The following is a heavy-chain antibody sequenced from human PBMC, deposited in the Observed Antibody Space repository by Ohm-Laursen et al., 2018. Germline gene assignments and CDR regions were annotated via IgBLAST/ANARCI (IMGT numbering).Heavy chain of an antibody. CDR2: INSDGSST. Sequence: SLRLSCTASGFTFSSYWMHWVRQAPGKGLVWVSRINSDGSSTSYADSVKGRFTISRDNAKNTLYLQMNSLRAEDTAVYYCARARGGVTNDYWGQGTLVTVSS. J-gene: IGHJ4*02. CDR3: ARARGGVTNDY. CDR1: GFTFSSYW. D-gene: IGHD5-18*01. V-gene: IGHV3-74*01.